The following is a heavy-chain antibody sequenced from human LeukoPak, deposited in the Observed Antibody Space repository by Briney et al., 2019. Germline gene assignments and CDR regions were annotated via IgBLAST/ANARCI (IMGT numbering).Heavy chain of an antibody. CDR1: GGSISSSSYY. V-gene: IGHV4-39*07. CDR2: IYYSGST. J-gene: IGHJ4*02. Sequence: SETLSLTSTVSGGSISSSSYYWGWIRQPPGKGLEWIGSIYYSGSTYYNPSLKSRVTISVDTSKNQFSLKLSSVTAADTAVYYCGCYITTGDEYYFDYWGQGTLVTVSS. CDR3: GCYITTGDEYYFDY. D-gene: IGHD2-2*02.